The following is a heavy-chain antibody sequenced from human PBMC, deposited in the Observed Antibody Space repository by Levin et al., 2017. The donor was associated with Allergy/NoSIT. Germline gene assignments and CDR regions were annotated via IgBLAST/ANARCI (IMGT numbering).Heavy chain of an antibody. CDR1: GYTLTELS. CDR2: FDPEDGET. Sequence: GASVKVSCKVSGYTLTELSMHWVRQAPGKGLEWMGGFDPEDGETIYAQKFQGRVTMTEDTSTDTAYMELSSLRSEDTAVYYWATELRGAVAGLRYFQHWGQGTLVTVSS. D-gene: IGHD6-19*01. CDR3: ATELRGAVAGLRYFQH. V-gene: IGHV1-24*01. J-gene: IGHJ1*01.